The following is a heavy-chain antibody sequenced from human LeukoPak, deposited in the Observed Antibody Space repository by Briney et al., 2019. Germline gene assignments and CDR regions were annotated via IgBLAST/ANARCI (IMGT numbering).Heavy chain of an antibody. D-gene: IGHD3-9*01. V-gene: IGHV4-59*01. CDR1: GGSISSYY. Sequence: SETLSLTCTVPGGSISSYYWSWIRQPPGKGLEWIGYIYYSGSTNYNPSLKSRVTISVDTSKNQFSLKLSSVTAADTAVYYCARLDWDYGMDVWGKGTTVTVSS. CDR3: ARLDWDYGMDV. J-gene: IGHJ6*04. CDR2: IYYSGST.